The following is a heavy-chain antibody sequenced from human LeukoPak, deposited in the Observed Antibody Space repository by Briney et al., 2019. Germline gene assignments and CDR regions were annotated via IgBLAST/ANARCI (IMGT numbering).Heavy chain of an antibody. CDR3: AREVVVPAAIMGGYYYYGMDV. J-gene: IGHJ6*02. CDR1: GYTFTGYY. V-gene: IGHV1-2*04. CDR2: INPNSGGT. Sequence: ASVKVSCKASGYTFTGYYMHWVRQAPGQGLEWMGWINPNSGGTNYAQKFQGWVTMTRDTSISTAYMELSSLRSEDTAVYYCAREVVVPAAIMGGYYYYGMDVWGQGTTVTVSS. D-gene: IGHD2-2*02.